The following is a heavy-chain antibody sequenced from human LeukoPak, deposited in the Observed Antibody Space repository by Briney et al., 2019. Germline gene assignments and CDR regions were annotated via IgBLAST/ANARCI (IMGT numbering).Heavy chain of an antibody. CDR1: GYTFTSYD. V-gene: IGHV1-8*01. D-gene: IGHD6-13*01. Sequence: ASVKVSCKASGYTFTSYDINWMRQATGQGLEWMGWMNPNSGNTGYAQKFQGRVTMTRNTSISTAYMELSSLRSEDTAVYYCARRIFSSWLPFDPWGQGTLVTVSS. J-gene: IGHJ5*02. CDR2: MNPNSGNT. CDR3: ARRIFSSWLPFDP.